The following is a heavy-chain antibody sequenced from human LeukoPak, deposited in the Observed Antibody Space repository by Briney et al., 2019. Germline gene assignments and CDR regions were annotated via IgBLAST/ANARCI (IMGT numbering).Heavy chain of an antibody. D-gene: IGHD3-22*01. Sequence: SETLSLTCTVSGDSISSGDYYWSWIRRPAGKGLEWIGRISSSGSTNYNPSLKSRVTISVDTSKNQFSLKLSSVTAADTAVYFCARGPYSYDSSGAFDIWGQGTMVTVSS. CDR3: ARGPYSYDSSGAFDI. CDR1: GDSISSGDYY. J-gene: IGHJ3*02. V-gene: IGHV4-61*02. CDR2: ISSSGST.